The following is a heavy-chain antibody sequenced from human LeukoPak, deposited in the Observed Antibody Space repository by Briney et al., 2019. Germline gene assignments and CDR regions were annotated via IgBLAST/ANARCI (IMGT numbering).Heavy chain of an antibody. V-gene: IGHV4-59*01. CDR1: GGSISSYY. CDR2: IYYSGST. Sequence: SETLSLTCTVSGGSISSYYWSWIRQPPGKGLKWIGYIYYSGSTNYNPSLKSRVTISVDTSKNQFSLKLSSVTAADTAVYYCARGMSSSWESNYYYYGMDVWGQGTTVTVSS. J-gene: IGHJ6*02. CDR3: ARGMSSSWESNYYYYGMDV. D-gene: IGHD6-6*01.